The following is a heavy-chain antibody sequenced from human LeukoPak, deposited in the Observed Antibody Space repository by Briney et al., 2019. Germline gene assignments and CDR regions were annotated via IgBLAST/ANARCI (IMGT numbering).Heavy chain of an antibody. CDR1: GFTFSSYA. Sequence: AGGSLRLSCAASGFTFSSYAMSWVRQAPGKGLEWVSAISGSGGSTYYADSVKGRFTISRDNSKNTLYLQMNSLRAEDTAVYYCAKERVSGLGYYGSGSPRYWGQGTLVTVSS. J-gene: IGHJ4*02. CDR2: ISGSGGST. V-gene: IGHV3-23*01. CDR3: AKERVSGLGYYGSGSPRY. D-gene: IGHD3-10*01.